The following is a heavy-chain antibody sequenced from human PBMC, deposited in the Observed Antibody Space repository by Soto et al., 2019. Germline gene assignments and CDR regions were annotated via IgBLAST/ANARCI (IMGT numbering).Heavy chain of an antibody. V-gene: IGHV4-4*02. D-gene: IGHD2-21*02. CDR3: AREIVTAGGNNYFDP. J-gene: IGHJ5*02. Sequence: SEPLSLTCGVSGGTVASSHWWSWVRQSPGRGLEWIGNVYHTGDTNFNPSLQSRVTFSVDKSNNQFSLRLTSVTAADTAVYFCAREIVTAGGNNYFDPWGPGTLVTSPQ. CDR1: GGTVASSHW. CDR2: VYHTGDT.